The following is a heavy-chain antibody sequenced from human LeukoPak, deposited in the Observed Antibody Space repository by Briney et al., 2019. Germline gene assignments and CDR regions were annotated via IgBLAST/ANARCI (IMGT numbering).Heavy chain of an antibody. Sequence: GGSLRLSCAASGFTFSTYGMSWVRQAPGKGLEWVSSISGTGATTYYADSVRGRFTISRDNSGNTLYLHMNSLRAEDTAVYFCAKGLIEMVEGGHVGVYYYFGMDVWGKGTTVAVSS. CDR1: GFTFSTYG. D-gene: IGHD5-24*01. CDR3: AKGLIEMVEGGHVGVYYYFGMDV. V-gene: IGHV3-23*01. CDR2: ISGTGATT. J-gene: IGHJ6*04.